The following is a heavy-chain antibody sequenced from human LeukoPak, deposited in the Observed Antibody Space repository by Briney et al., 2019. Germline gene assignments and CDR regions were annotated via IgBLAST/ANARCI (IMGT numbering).Heavy chain of an antibody. Sequence: GGSLRLSCAASGFTFSSYSMNWVRQAPGKGLEWVSSISSTSSYIFYADSVKGRFTISRDNAKNSLYLQMNSLRAEDTAVYYCARESSTSLDYWGQGTLVTVSS. CDR3: ARESSTSLDY. D-gene: IGHD2-2*01. V-gene: IGHV3-21*01. J-gene: IGHJ4*02. CDR2: ISSTSSYI. CDR1: GFTFSSYS.